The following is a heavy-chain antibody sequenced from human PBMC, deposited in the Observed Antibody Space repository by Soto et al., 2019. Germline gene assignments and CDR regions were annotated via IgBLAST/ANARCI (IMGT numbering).Heavy chain of an antibody. Sequence: QVQLQESGPGLVKPSETLSLTCTVSGGSISSDYWSWVRQPPGKELEWIGHISYSGSTTYNFSLQSRVTIAVDTSKNQFSLNLYAVTAADTAVYYCARRRPSPFYYAMDVWGQGTTVTVSS. CDR1: GGSISSDY. CDR3: ARRRPSPFYYAMDV. D-gene: IGHD3-3*01. J-gene: IGHJ6*02. CDR2: ISYSGST. V-gene: IGHV4-59*08.